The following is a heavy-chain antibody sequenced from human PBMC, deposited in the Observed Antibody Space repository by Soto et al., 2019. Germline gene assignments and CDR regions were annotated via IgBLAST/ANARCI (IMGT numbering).Heavy chain of an antibody. V-gene: IGHV4-34*01. CDR1: GGSFSTYY. CDR2: INHSGDT. D-gene: IGHD3-22*01. CDR3: ARGRARYYYDSSGPYKSDYFSYYGMDV. Sequence: SETLSLTCDVYGGSFSTYYWSWIRQPPGKGLEWIGEINHSGDTKYNPSLKSRVTISMDTSKNQVSLNLSSVTAADTAVYYCARGRARYYYDSSGPYKSDYFSYYGMDVWGQGTTVTVSS. J-gene: IGHJ6*02.